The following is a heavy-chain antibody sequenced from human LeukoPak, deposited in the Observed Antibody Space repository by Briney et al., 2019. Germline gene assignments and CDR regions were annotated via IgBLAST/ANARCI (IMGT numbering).Heavy chain of an antibody. CDR1: GYTFSSYG. CDR2: VSGLDGRT. J-gene: IGHJ4*02. Sequence: GASVKVSCKASGYTFSSYGISWVRQAPGQGPEWMGWVSGLDGRTYYAQKFRGRVTMTTDTSTSTVYMELSSLRSEDTAVYYCARGSESPSSDGWVITATALDSWGQGTLVTVSS. V-gene: IGHV1-18*01. D-gene: IGHD2-15*01. CDR3: ARGSESPSSDGWVITATALDS.